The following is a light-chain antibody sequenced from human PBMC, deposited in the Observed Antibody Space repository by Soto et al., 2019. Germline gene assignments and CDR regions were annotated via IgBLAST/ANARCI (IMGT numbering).Light chain of an antibody. CDR1: SGHSSYI. CDR2: LEGSGSY. V-gene: IGLV4-60*02. Sequence: QSVLTQPASVSASPGPSVTLTCTLSSGHSSYIIAWHQQQPGKAPRSLMKLEGSGSYTPGSGVPDRFSGSSSAADRYITICNLPLEDEAYYYCATSDSSTRVFGGGTQLTVL. J-gene: IGLJ3*02. CDR3: ATSDSSTRV.